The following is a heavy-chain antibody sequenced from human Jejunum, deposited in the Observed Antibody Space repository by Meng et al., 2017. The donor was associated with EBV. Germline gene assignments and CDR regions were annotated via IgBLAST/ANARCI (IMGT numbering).Heavy chain of an antibody. V-gene: IGHV6-1*01. CDR1: GDSVSNHGVT. D-gene: IGHD6-19*01. Sequence: PSVPVVWTPSHTPYLTCDLPGDSVSNHGVTWNWIRQSPSRGLEWLGRTYYRSKWSTDYILSVRSRITINADTSRNRFSLQLNSVTPEDTAIYYCARGAMAGRPLSSWGQGTLVTVSS. CDR2: TYYRSKWST. J-gene: IGHJ1*01. CDR3: ARGAMAGRPLSS.